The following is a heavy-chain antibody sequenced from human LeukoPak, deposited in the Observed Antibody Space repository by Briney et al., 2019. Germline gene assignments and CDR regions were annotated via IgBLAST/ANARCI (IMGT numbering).Heavy chain of an antibody. D-gene: IGHD6-13*01. CDR2: IYYSGST. CDR1: GGSISSSSYY. V-gene: IGHV4-39*07. CDR3: ARVDRQQLDFDY. J-gene: IGHJ4*02. Sequence: PSETLSLTCSVSGGSISSSSYYWGWIRQPPGKGLEWIGSIYYSGSTYYNPSLKSRVTISVDTSKNQFSLKLSSVTAADTAVYYCARVDRQQLDFDYWGQGTLVTVSS.